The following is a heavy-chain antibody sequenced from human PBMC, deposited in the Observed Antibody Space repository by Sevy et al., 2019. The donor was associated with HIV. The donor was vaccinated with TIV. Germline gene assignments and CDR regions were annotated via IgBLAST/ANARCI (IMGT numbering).Heavy chain of an antibody. CDR3: ARENTMIEEPGWFDP. D-gene: IGHD3-22*01. J-gene: IGHJ5*02. V-gene: IGHV3-11*01. CDR2: ISRSGSTI. CDR1: GFTFSDYY. Sequence: GGSLRLSCAASGFTFSDYYMSWIRQAPGKGLEWVSYISRSGSTINYADSVKGRFSISRDNAKNSLYLQINSLRAEDSAVYYCARENTMIEEPGWFDPWGQGTLVTVSS.